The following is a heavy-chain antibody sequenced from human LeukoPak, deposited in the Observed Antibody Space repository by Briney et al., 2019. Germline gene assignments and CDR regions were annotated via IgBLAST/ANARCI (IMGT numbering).Heavy chain of an antibody. V-gene: IGHV3-9*01. Sequence: PGRSLRLSCTASGFTFDDYAMHWIRQAPGKGPEWVSWLSWDGNNVIYADSVRGRFTISRDNAKHSVYLQMGRLTIEDTAVYSCPRRPMPQRTMNWFASWGHGTRVTVCS. J-gene: IGHJ5*01. CDR3: PRRPMPQRTMNWFAS. CDR1: GFTFDDYA. CDR2: LSWDGNNV. D-gene: IGHD3-22*01.